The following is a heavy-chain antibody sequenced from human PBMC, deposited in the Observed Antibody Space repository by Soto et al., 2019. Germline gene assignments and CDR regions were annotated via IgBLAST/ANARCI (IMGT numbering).Heavy chain of an antibody. CDR3: AKVGGTSHPPIPVDY. CDR1: GFTFSSYA. Sequence: EVQLLESGGGLVQPGGSLRLSCAASGFTFSSYAMNWVRQAPGKGPEWVSTISGSGGSTYYAHTSTYYADSVKGRFTISRDNSKNTLYLRMNSLRAEDTAVYYCAKVGGTSHPPIPVDYWGQGTLVTVSS. V-gene: IGHV3-23*01. D-gene: IGHD2-2*02. J-gene: IGHJ4*02. CDR2: ISGSGGSTYYAHTST.